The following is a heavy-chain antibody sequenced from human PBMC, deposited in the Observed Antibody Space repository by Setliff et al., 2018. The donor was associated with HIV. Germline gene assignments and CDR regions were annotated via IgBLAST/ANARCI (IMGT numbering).Heavy chain of an antibody. V-gene: IGHV4-59*01. D-gene: IGHD3-3*01. CDR1: GGSISSYY. CDR3: ARGYYNFRSGYPPLDY. CDR2: IYYSGST. Sequence: SETLSLTCTVSGGSISSYYWSWIRQPPGKGLEWIGYIYYSGSTNYNPSLKSRVTISVDTSKNQFSLKLSSVTAADTAVYYCARGYYNFRSGYPPLDYWGQGTLVTVSS. J-gene: IGHJ4*02.